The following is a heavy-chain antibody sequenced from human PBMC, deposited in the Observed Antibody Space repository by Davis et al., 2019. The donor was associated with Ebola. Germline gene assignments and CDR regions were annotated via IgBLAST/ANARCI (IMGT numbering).Heavy chain of an antibody. V-gene: IGHV3-7*03. CDR3: ARDRRGCSSTSCSYYYYYMDV. D-gene: IGHD2-2*01. CDR2: IKQDGSEK. J-gene: IGHJ6*03. CDR1: GFTFSSYW. Sequence: GESLKISCAASGFTFSSYWMSWVRQAPGKGLEWVANIKQDGSEKYYVDSVKGRFTISRDNAKNSLYLQMNSLRAEDTAVYYCARDRRGCSSTSCSYYYYYMDVWGKGTTVTVSS.